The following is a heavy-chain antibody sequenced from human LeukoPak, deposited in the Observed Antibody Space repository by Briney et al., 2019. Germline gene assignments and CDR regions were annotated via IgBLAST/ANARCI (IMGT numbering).Heavy chain of an antibody. Sequence: SETLSLTCAVYGGSFSGYYWSWIRQPPGKGLEWIGEINHSGSTNYNPSLKSRVTISVDTSKNQFSLKLSSVTAADTAVYYCARDFPTMVRGVISAFDIWGQGTMVTVSS. D-gene: IGHD3-10*01. V-gene: IGHV4-34*01. CDR1: GGSFSGYY. J-gene: IGHJ3*02. CDR2: INHSGST. CDR3: ARDFPTMVRGVISAFDI.